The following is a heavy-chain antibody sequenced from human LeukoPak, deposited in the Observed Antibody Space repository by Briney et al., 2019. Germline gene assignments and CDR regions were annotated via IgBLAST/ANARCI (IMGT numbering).Heavy chain of an antibody. V-gene: IGHV3-7*01. Sequence: GGSLRLSCAASGFTFSSYWMSWVRQARGKGVEWVANIKQDGSEKYYVDSVKGRFTISRDNAKNTLSLQMNSLRAEDTAVYYCARGSGIITGIDEWGQGTLVTVSS. CDR2: IKQDGSEK. J-gene: IGHJ4*02. D-gene: IGHD6-25*01. CDR1: GFTFSSYW. CDR3: ARGSGIITGIDE.